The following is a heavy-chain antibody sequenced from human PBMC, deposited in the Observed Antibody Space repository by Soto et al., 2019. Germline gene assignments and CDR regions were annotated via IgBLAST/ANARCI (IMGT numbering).Heavy chain of an antibody. CDR2: SYWDEDK. J-gene: IGHJ3*02. Sequence: QITLKESGPTLVKPTQTLTLTCTFSGFSLSTSGVGVGWIRQPPGKALEWLALSYWDEDKRYSPSLKSRLTITKDTARSQVVLTVRNTDPVDTATYYCAHRLRGGLDDVLDIWGQGTMVNVSS. CDR1: GFSLSTSGVG. V-gene: IGHV2-5*02. D-gene: IGHD3-16*01. CDR3: AHRLRGGLDDVLDI.